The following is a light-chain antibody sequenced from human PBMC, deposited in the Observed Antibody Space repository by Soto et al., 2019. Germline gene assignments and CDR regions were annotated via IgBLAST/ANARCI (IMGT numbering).Light chain of an antibody. Sequence: EIVLTQSPATLSLSPGDRATLSCGASQSVTRSLAWYQQKPGQAPRLLISEASNRATGIPARFSGSGSGTDFTLTISSLEPEDFAVYYCQQHANWPLTFGGGTKVEIK. J-gene: IGKJ4*01. CDR3: QQHANWPLT. CDR2: EAS. CDR1: QSVTRS. V-gene: IGKV3-11*01.